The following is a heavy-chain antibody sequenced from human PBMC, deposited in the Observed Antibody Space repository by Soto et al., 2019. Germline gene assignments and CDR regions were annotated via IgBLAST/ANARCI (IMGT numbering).Heavy chain of an antibody. Sequence: QVQLQQWGAGLLTPSETLSLTCAVYGGSFSGYYWSWIRQPPGKGLEWIGEINHSGSTNYNPSLKIRVTISVDTSKNQFSLKLSSVTAADTAVYYCARPTADCTNGVCYFDYWGQGTLVTVSS. J-gene: IGHJ4*02. CDR1: GGSFSGYY. CDR3: ARPTADCTNGVCYFDY. V-gene: IGHV4-34*01. D-gene: IGHD2-8*01. CDR2: INHSGST.